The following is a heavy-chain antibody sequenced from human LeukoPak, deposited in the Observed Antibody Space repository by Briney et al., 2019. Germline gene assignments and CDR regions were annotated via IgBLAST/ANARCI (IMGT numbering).Heavy chain of an antibody. CDR2: INHSGGT. J-gene: IGHJ2*01. Sequence: SETLSLTCAVYGGSLTDYYWAWIRQPPGKGLEWIGEINHSGGTNYSPSLKSRVTISLDTSNNQFFLKLNSVTAADTAVYYCAREDWYFDLWGRGTLVTVSS. V-gene: IGHV4-34*01. CDR1: GGSLTDYY. CDR3: AREDWYFDL.